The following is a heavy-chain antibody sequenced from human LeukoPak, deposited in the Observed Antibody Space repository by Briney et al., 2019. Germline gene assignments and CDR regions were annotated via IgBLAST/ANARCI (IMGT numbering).Heavy chain of an antibody. Sequence: SETLSLACAASGYSITSGYYWGWIRRPPGKGLEWIGTIYHSGSTYYNPSLKSRVIVSVDTSKNQFSLKLGSVTAADTAVYYCVRSPYYYYHMDVWGKGTSVTVSS. CDR1: GYSITSGYY. CDR2: IYHSGST. V-gene: IGHV4-38-2*01. CDR3: VRSPYYYYHMDV. J-gene: IGHJ6*03.